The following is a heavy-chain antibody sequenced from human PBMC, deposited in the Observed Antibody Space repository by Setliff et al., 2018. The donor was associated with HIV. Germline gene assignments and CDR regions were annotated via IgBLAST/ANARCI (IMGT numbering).Heavy chain of an antibody. CDR1: GFIFSTYA. CDR3: ARDRGGSYTPLDY. V-gene: IGHV3-30*07. CDR2: ISYDGSNK. D-gene: IGHD1-26*01. J-gene: IGHJ4*02. Sequence: GGSLRLSCAASGFIFSTYAMHWVRQAPGKGLEWVAVISYDGSNKYYADSVKGRFTISRDNSKNTVYLQMNSLRAEDTAVYYCARDRGGSYTPLDYWGQGTLVTVSS.